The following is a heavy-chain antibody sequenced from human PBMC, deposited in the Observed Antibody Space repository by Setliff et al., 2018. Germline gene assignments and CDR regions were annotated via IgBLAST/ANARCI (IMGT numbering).Heavy chain of an antibody. J-gene: IGHJ3*02. Sequence: GVLRLSCAASGFTFVNYWMHWVRQAPGKGLEWVSYISSGSSTKYYADSVEGRFTISRDNAKNSLYLQMNSLRAEDTAVYYCASVGEIVVASLSGFWDIWGQGTMVTVSS. CDR2: ISSGSSTK. CDR3: ASVGEIVVASLSGFWDI. CDR1: GFTFVNYW. D-gene: IGHD3-22*01. V-gene: IGHV3-48*01.